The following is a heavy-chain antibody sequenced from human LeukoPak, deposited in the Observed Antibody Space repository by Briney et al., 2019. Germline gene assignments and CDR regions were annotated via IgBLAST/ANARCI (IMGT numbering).Heavy chain of an antibody. J-gene: IGHJ5*02. CDR2: ISSSGSTI. CDR3: ARYLWFGEQEWFDP. Sequence: GGSLRLSCAASGFTFSSYEMNWVRQAPGKGLEWVSYISSSGSTIYYADSVKGRFTISRDNAKNSLYLQMNSLRAEDTAVYYCARYLWFGEQEWFDPWGQGTLVTVSS. V-gene: IGHV3-48*03. CDR1: GFTFSSYE. D-gene: IGHD3-10*01.